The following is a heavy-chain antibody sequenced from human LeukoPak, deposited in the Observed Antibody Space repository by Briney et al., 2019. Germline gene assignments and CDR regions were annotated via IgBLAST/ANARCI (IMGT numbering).Heavy chain of an antibody. CDR2: MNPNRGNT. CDR1: GYTFTSYG. CDR3: ARGRGLDWVLTGHTWGF. V-gene: IGHV1-8*02. D-gene: IGHD3-9*01. J-gene: IGHJ4*02. Sequence: SVKVSRKASGYTFTSYGISWVRQAPGQGLEWMGWMNPNRGNTGYAQKFQGRVTMTRNTSINTAYVEVSSLRSEDTAVYYCARGRGLDWVLTGHTWGFWGQGTLVTVSS.